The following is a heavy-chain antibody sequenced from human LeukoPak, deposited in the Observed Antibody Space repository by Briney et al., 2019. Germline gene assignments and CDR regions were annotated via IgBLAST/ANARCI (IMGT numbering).Heavy chain of an antibody. D-gene: IGHD6-6*01. J-gene: IGHJ4*02. Sequence: RSLRLSCAAYGFTSTCYGMHWVRHAPGQGLEWVAVLGYDGSNKYYAVSAKGRFTFSRDNSKNALYLQMNSMRAEDTAVYYCARYSLSRIAARLTHFDYWGQGTLVTVSS. CDR2: LGYDGSNK. V-gene: IGHV3-33*01. CDR3: ARYSLSRIAARLTHFDY. CDR1: GFTSTCYG.